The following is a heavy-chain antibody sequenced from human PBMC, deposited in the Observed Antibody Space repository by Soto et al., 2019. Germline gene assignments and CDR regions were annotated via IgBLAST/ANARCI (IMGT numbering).Heavy chain of an antibody. V-gene: IGHV3-23*01. CDR1: GFTFINYA. Sequence: EVQLLESGGGFVQPGESLRLSCAASGFTFINYAMTWVRQAPGEGLEWVSTISGNGANTHYADSVKGRFSISRDNSKNTLYIQMKSLRAEDTAVYYCAKDYGSSRYFFDYWGQGALVTVSS. CDR3: AKDYGSSRYFFDY. J-gene: IGHJ4*02. CDR2: ISGNGANT. D-gene: IGHD6-19*01.